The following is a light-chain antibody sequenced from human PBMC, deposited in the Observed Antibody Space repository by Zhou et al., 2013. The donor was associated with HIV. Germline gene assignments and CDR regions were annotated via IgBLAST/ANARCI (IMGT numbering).Light chain of an antibody. CDR3: MQTVQAPWT. V-gene: IGKV2-28*01. Sequence: DIVLTQTPLSLPVAPGEAATISCKSSRSLLNSHDGDTYLDWYVQKPGPAPQLLIYLGSHRASGVPDRFSGTGSGTDFTLRISRVEAEDVGVYYCMQTVQAPWTFGQGTKVEIK. CDR2: LGS. CDR1: RSLLNSHDGDTY. J-gene: IGKJ1*01.